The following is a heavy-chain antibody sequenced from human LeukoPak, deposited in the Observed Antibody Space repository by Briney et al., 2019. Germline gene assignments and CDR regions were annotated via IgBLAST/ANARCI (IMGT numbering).Heavy chain of an antibody. V-gene: IGHV3-30*04. CDR1: GFTFSSYA. CDR3: AKDRSVTPDHFDY. Sequence: GRSLRLSCAASGFTFSSYAMHWVRQAPGKGLEWVAVISYDGSNKYYADSVKGRFTISRDNSKNTLYLQMNSLRAEDTAVHYCAKDRSVTPDHFDYWGQGTLVIVSS. CDR2: ISYDGSNK. J-gene: IGHJ4*02. D-gene: IGHD4-23*01.